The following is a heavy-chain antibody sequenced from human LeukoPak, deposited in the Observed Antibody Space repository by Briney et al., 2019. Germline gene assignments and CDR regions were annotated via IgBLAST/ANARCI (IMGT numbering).Heavy chain of an antibody. J-gene: IGHJ4*02. Sequence: SETLSLTCTVSGASINNYFWSWVRQPSGKGLEWIGYMYSSGSSTYNPSLKSRVTMSIDPSRNQLSLRVTSVTAADTAVYYCARGGWLKTSYYFDFWGQGSLVTASS. D-gene: IGHD5-24*01. CDR1: GASINNYF. CDR3: ARGGWLKTSYYFDF. CDR2: MYSSGSS. V-gene: IGHV4-59*01.